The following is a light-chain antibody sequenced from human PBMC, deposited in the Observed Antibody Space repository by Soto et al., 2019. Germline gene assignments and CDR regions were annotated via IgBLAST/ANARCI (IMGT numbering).Light chain of an antibody. J-gene: IGLJ2*01. Sequence: QSALTQPASVSGSPGQSITISCTGTSSDVGGYNYVSWYQQHPGKAPKLMIYEVNNRPSGVSNRFSGSKSGNTASLTISGLQAEDEADYYCSSYTSSSTLVVFGAGTKLTVL. CDR1: SSDVGGYNY. V-gene: IGLV2-14*01. CDR2: EVN. CDR3: SSYTSSSTLVV.